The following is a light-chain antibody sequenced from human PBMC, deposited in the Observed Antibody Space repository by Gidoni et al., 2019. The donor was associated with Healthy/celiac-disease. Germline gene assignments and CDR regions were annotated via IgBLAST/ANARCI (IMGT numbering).Light chain of an antibody. J-gene: IGKJ4*01. CDR1: QSISSSY. V-gene: IGKV3-20*01. CDR2: GAS. CDR3: QQYGSSPLT. Sequence: EMVLTQSPDTLSLSPGERATLSCRASQSISSSYLAWYQQKPGQAPRLLIYGASSGATGIPDRFNGTGSGTDFTLTISRLEPEDFAVYYCQQYGSSPLTFGGGTKVEIK.